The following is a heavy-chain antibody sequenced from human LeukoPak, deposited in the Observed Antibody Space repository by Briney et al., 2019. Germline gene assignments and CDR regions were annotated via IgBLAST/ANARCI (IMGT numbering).Heavy chain of an antibody. D-gene: IGHD6-19*01. CDR1: GGSISSSSYY. CDR3: ARHQWHYYYYMGV. V-gene: IGHV4-39*01. Sequence: SEALSLTCTVSGGSISSSSYYWGWIRQPPGKGLEWIGSIYYSGDTYYNPSLKSRRVTISVDTSKNQFSLRLSSVTAADTAVYYCARHQWHYYYYMGVWGKGSTVTVSS. CDR2: IYYSGDT. J-gene: IGHJ6*03.